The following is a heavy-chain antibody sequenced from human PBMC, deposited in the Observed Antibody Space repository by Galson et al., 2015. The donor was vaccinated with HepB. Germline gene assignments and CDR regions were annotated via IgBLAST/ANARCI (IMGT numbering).Heavy chain of an antibody. CDR2: ISGGGDST. J-gene: IGHJ5*02. CDR1: GFTFSRYA. Sequence: SLRLSCAASGFTFSRYAMNWVRQAPGKGPEWVSGISGGGDSTYYTASVRGRFTISRDNSKNTLYLQLHSLRAEDTAVYYCAKDLNFGELFYGDHWGQGTLVTVSS. V-gene: IGHV3-23*01. CDR3: AKDLNFGELFYGDH. D-gene: IGHD3-10*01.